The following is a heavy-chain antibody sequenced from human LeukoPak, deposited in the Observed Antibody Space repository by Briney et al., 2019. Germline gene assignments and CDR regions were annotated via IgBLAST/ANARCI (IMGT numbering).Heavy chain of an antibody. J-gene: IGHJ4*02. CDR1: GFNFRAYG. V-gene: IGHV3-23*01. D-gene: IGHD3-10*01. CDR3: AKVSYGSGSCFDY. Sequence: GGSLRLSCAVSGFNFRAYGLNWVRQAPGKGLEWVAGISDSGDTTYYADSVKGRFTISRDNSKNTLYLQMNSLRAEDTAVYYCAKVSYGSGSCFDYWGQGTLVTVSS. CDR2: ISDSGDTT.